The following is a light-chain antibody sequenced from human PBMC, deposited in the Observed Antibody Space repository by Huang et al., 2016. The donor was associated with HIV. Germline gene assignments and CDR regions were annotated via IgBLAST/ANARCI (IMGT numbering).Light chain of an antibody. Sequence: IVMTQSPATLSVSPGERVTLSCRATRSVSTNLAWYQQKPGQAPRLLIYGSSTRAPGVPARFSGSCSGTDFSLTISSLQSEDFALYYCHQYNNWLLSFGGGTRVDI. CDR1: RSVSTN. J-gene: IGKJ4*01. CDR3: HQYNNWLLS. V-gene: IGKV3-15*01. CDR2: GSS.